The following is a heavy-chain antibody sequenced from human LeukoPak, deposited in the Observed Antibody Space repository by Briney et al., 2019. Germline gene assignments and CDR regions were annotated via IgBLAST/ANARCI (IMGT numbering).Heavy chain of an antibody. Sequence: PGGSLRLSCAASGFTCSSYSMNWVRHAPGKGLEGCSYISSSSSTIYYADSVKGRFTISRDNAKNSLYLHSHSLRDEDTAVYYCARDSGAYYDSSRFDPWGQGTLVTVSS. CDR2: ISSSSSTI. CDR3: ARDSGAYYDSSRFDP. CDR1: GFTCSSYS. V-gene: IGHV3-48*02. D-gene: IGHD3-22*01. J-gene: IGHJ5*02.